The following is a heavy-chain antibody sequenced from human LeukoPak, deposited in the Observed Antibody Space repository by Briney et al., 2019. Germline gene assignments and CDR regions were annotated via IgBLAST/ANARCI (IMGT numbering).Heavy chain of an antibody. D-gene: IGHD6-13*01. CDR3: VKDLYKGDSASWYFFHY. CDR1: GLIISDYA. CDR2: ISANGGST. Sequence: PGGSLRLSCSASGLIISDYAMHWVRQAPGKGLEYVSGISANGGSTYYADSVKGRFTISRDTSKNTLYLQMSSLRAEDTAIYYCVKDLYKGDSASWYFFHYWGQGTLVTVSS. V-gene: IGHV3-64D*06. J-gene: IGHJ4*02.